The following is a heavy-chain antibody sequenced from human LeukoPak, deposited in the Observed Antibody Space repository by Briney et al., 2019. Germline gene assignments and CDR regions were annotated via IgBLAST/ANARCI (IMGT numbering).Heavy chain of an antibody. CDR1: GFTFRSYG. CDR2: ISYDGSEK. CDR3: AKEYCSTTNCLGD. Sequence: PGGSLRLSCAASGFTFRSYGMHWVRQAPGKGLEWVAVISYDGSEKYYADSVKGRFTISRDNSKNTLYLQMTSLRAEDTAVYYCAKEYCSTTNCLGDWGLGTLVTVSS. V-gene: IGHV3-30*18. D-gene: IGHD2-2*01. J-gene: IGHJ4*02.